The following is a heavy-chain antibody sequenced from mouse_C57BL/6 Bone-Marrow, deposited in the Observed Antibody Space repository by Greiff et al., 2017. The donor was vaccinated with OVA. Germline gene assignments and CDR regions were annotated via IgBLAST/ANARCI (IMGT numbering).Heavy chain of an antibody. CDR2: ILPGSGST. V-gene: IGHV1-9*01. CDR3: ATPERGFAY. J-gene: IGHJ3*01. Sequence: QVQLQQSGAELMKPGASVKLSCKATGYTFTGYWIEWVKQRPGHGLEWIGEILPGSGSTNYNEKFKGKATFTADTSSNTAYMQLSRLTAEDSAIYYCATPERGFAYWGQGTLVTVSA. CDR1: GYTFTGYW.